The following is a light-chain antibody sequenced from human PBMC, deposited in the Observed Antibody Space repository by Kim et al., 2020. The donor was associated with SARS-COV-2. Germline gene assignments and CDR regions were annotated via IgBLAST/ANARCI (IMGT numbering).Light chain of an antibody. CDR1: QSISSY. V-gene: IGKV1-39*01. CDR3: QQSYSTPYT. J-gene: IGKJ2*01. CDR2: AAS. Sequence: DIQMTQSPSSLSASVGDRVSITCRASQSISSYFNWYQQKPGKAPKLLIHAASSLQSGVPSRFSGSGSGTDFTLTISSLQPEDFATYYCQQSYSTPYTFGQGTKLEI.